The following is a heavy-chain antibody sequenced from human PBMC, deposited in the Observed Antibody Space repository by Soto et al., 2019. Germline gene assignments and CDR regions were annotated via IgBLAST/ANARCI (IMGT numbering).Heavy chain of an antibody. V-gene: IGHV4-59*01. CDR3: ARSGHIFAGVF. CDR1: GASMNDYY. Sequence: QVQLQESGPGLLKPSETLSLTRTVSGASMNDYYGSWIRQSPGKGLEHIGYLHYNGFAEYSPSLRSRVSISMDTSKNQFSLKLSSVTAADTAIYYCARSGHIFAGVFWGQGILVTVSS. CDR2: LHYNGFA. D-gene: IGHD3-16*01. J-gene: IGHJ4*02.